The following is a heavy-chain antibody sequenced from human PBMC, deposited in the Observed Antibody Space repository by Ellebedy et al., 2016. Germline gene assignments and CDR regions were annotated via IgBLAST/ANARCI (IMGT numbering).Heavy chain of an antibody. Sequence: ASVKVSCXASAQTFNKNGFTWVRQAPGQGLEWMGWISTYNGETNYAQKLQGRVTMTTDTSSSTAYMELRSLRSDDTAVYYCARVFGRYSFDGSAFWNFDDWGQGTLVTVSS. D-gene: IGHD3-3*01. CDR2: ISTYNGET. V-gene: IGHV1-18*01. J-gene: IGHJ4*02. CDR1: AQTFNKNG. CDR3: ARVFGRYSFDGSAFWNFDD.